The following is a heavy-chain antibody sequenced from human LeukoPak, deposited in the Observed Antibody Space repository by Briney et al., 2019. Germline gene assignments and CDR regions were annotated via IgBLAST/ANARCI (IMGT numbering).Heavy chain of an antibody. CDR3: ARIMITFGGVSTPPFDY. Sequence: SVKVSCKASRGTLSSYAISWVRQAPGQGLEWMGGIIPIFGTANYAQKFQGRATITADESTSTAYMELSSLRLEDTAYYYCARIMITFGGVSTPPFDYWGQGTLVTVSS. V-gene: IGHV1-69*13. J-gene: IGHJ4*02. D-gene: IGHD3-16*01. CDR2: IIPIFGTA. CDR1: RGTLSSYA.